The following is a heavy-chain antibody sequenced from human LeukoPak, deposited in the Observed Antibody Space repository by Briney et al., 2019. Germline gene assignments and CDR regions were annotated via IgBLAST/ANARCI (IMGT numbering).Heavy chain of an antibody. CDR1: GYTFTSYG. J-gene: IGHJ4*02. CDR2: ISAYNGNT. V-gene: IGHV1-18*01. D-gene: IGHD6-19*01. CDR3: ARGNRIAVAPPYFDY. Sequence: ASVKVSCKASGYTFTSYGISWVRQAPEQGLEWTGWISAYNGNTNYAQKLQGRVTMTTDTSTSTAYMELRSLRSDDTAVYYCARGNRIAVAPPYFDYWGQGTLVTVSS.